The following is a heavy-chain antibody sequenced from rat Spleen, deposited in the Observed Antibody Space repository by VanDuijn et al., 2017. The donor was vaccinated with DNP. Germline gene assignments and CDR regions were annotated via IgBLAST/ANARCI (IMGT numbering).Heavy chain of an antibody. CDR3: ARCNIGTSTLDY. CDR2: ITYSGTT. CDR1: GYSITSTY. Sequence: EVQLRESGPGLVKPSQSLSLTCSVTGYSITSTYWGWIRKFPGNKMEYIGHITYSGTTSYHPSIKSRISITRDTSNNQFFLQLSSVTTEDTATYYCARCNIGTSTLDYWGQGVMVTVSS. V-gene: IGHV3-1*01. D-gene: IGHD1-5*01. J-gene: IGHJ2*01.